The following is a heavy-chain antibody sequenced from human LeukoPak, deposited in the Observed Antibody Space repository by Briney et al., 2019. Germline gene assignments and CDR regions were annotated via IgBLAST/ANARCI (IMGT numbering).Heavy chain of an antibody. D-gene: IGHD3-3*01. CDR1: GFTFSSYA. J-gene: IGHJ4*02. V-gene: IGHV3-23*01. CDR3: AGFLEWLLYGFGAY. CDR2: ISGSGGST. Sequence: PGGSLRLSCAASGFTFSSYAMSWVRQAPGKGLEWVSAISGSGGSTYYADSVRGRFTISRDNSKNTLYLQMNSLRAEDTAVYYCAGFLEWLLYGFGAYWGQGTLVTVSS.